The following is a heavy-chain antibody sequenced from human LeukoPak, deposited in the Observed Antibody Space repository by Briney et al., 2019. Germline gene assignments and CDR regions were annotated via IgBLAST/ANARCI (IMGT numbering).Heavy chain of an antibody. D-gene: IGHD3-22*01. CDR2: INHSGST. CDR3: ARHAPRDYYDSSGPIDY. Sequence: PSETLSLTCAVYGGSFSGYYWSWIRQPPGKGLEWIGEINHSGSTNYNPSLKSRVTISVGTSKNQFSLKLSSVTAADTAVYYCARHAPRDYYDSSGPIDYWGQGTLVTVSS. V-gene: IGHV4-34*01. J-gene: IGHJ4*02. CDR1: GGSFSGYY.